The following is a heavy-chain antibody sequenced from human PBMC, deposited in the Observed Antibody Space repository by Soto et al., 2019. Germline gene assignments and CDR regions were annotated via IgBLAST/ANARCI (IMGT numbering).Heavy chain of an antibody. CDR2: IYYSGST. J-gene: IGHJ4*02. CDR1: GGSISSYY. Sequence: PSETLSLTCTVSGGSISSYYWSWIRQPPGKGLEWIGYIYYSGSTNYNPSLKSRVTISVDTSKNQFSLKLRSLRSDDTAVYYCARGYYDILTGTDYWGQGTLVTVSS. D-gene: IGHD3-9*01. V-gene: IGHV4-59*01. CDR3: ARGYYDILTGTDY.